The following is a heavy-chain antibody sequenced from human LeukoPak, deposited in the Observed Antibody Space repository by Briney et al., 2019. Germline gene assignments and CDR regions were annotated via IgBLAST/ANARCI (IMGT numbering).Heavy chain of an antibody. Sequence: SETLSLTCAVYGGSFSGYYWSWIRQPPGKGLEWIGEINHSGSTNYNPSLKSRVTISVDTSKNQFSLKLSSVTAAGTAVYYCARAQQQRGAGMDVWGQGTTVTVSS. V-gene: IGHV4-34*01. D-gene: IGHD6-13*01. J-gene: IGHJ6*02. CDR1: GGSFSGYY. CDR3: ARAQQQRGAGMDV. CDR2: INHSGST.